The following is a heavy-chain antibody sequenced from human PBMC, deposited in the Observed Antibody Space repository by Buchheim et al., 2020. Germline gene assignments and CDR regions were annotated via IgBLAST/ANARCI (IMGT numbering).Heavy chain of an antibody. D-gene: IGHD6-6*01. Sequence: QVQLVESGGGVVQPGRSLRLSCAASGFTFSSYGMHWVRQAPGKGLEWVAVIWYDGSNKYYADSVKGRFTISRDNSKNTLYLQMNSLRAEDTAVYYCARVVDDYYYYGMDVWGQGTT. CDR1: GFTFSSYG. J-gene: IGHJ6*02. V-gene: IGHV3-33*01. CDR3: ARVVDDYYYYGMDV. CDR2: IWYDGSNK.